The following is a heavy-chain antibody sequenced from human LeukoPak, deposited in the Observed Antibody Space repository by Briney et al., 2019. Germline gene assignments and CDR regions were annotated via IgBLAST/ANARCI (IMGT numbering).Heavy chain of an antibody. CDR2: IYTSGST. Sequence: SETLSLTCTVSGGSISSGSYYWSWIRQPAGKGLEWIGRIYTSGSTNYNPSLKSRVTISVDTSKNQFSLKLSSMTAADTAVYYCATSGPHYDLPYWGQGTLVTVSS. V-gene: IGHV4-61*02. CDR3: ATSGPHYDLPY. J-gene: IGHJ4*02. CDR1: GGSISSGSYY. D-gene: IGHD3-3*01.